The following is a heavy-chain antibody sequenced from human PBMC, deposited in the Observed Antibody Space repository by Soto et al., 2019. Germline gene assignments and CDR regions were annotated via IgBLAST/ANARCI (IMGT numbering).Heavy chain of an antibody. Sequence: SETLSLTCAVSGGSISSGGYSWSWIRQPPGKVLEWIVYMYYSGSTYYNPSLKSRVTISVDTSKNQFSLKLNSMTAADTAVYYCARHNYGSGSTYFDYWGQGTLVTVSS. CDR1: GGSISSGGYS. V-gene: IGHV4-30-2*01. CDR2: MYYSGST. CDR3: ARHNYGSGSTYFDY. D-gene: IGHD3-10*01. J-gene: IGHJ4*02.